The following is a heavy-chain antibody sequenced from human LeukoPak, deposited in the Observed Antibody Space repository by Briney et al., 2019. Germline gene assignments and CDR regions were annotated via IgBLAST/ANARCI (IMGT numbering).Heavy chain of an antibody. D-gene: IGHD3-10*01. J-gene: IGHJ3*02. CDR2: IYTSGST. V-gene: IGHV4-4*07. CDR3: ARDRRGLLWFGEYGDAFDI. Sequence: SETLPLTCTVSGGSISSYYWSWIRQPAGKGLEWIGRIYTSGSTNYNPSLKSRVTMSVDTSKNQFSLKLSSVTAADTAVYYCARDRRGLLWFGEYGDAFDIWGQGTMVTVSS. CDR1: GGSISSYY.